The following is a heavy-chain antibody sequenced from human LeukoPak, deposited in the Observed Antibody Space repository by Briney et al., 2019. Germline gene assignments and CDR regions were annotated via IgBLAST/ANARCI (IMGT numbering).Heavy chain of an antibody. CDR2: ISYDIYSK. D-gene: IGHD2-8*01. J-gene: IGHJ4*02. CDR1: GVTIKSSS. CDR3: ARDAWSVRSYFDY. Sequence: AESLTLPSSASGVTIKSSSRHWVRQAQGKGLEWVAVISYDIYSKYYADSVRGRFTISRDNSENTLYLQMNSLRGEDTAVYYCARDAWSVRSYFDYWGQGTLVTVSS. V-gene: IGHV3-30*04.